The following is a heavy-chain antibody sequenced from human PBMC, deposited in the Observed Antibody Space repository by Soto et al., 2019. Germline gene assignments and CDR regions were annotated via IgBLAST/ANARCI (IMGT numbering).Heavy chain of an antibody. CDR3: ARAYSGSDYYFDY. CDR1: GYTFTSYD. V-gene: IGHV1-8*01. J-gene: IGHJ4*02. CDR2: MNPNSGNT. Sequence: VSCKASGYTFTSYDINWVRQATGQGLEWMGWMNPNSGNTGYAQKFQGRVTMTRNTSISTAYMELSSLRSEDTAVYYCARAYSGSDYYFDYWGQGTLVTVSS. D-gene: IGHD3-10*01.